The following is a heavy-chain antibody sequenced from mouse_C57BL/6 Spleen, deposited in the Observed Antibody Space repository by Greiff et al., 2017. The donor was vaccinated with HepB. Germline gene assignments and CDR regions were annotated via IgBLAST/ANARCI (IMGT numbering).Heavy chain of an antibody. CDR2: ISSGGSYT. V-gene: IGHV5-6*02. D-gene: IGHD3-2*02. J-gene: IGHJ2*01. CDR1: GFTFSSYG. CDR3: ARHGAAQATFDY. Sequence: DVMLVESGGDLVKPGGSLKLSCAASGFTFSSYGMSWVRQTPDKRLEWVATISSGGSYTYYPDSVKGRFTISRDNAKNTLYLQMSSLKSEETAMYYFARHGAAQATFDYWGQGTTLTVSS.